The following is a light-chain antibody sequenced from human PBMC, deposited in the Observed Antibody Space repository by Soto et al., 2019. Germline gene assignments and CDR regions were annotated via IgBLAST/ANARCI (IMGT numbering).Light chain of an antibody. J-gene: IGKJ1*01. CDR1: QSLLQRDGNNH. CDR2: LAS. CDR3: MQLLQTPWT. Sequence: DILLTQSPLSLPVTPGEPASISCRSSQSLLQRDGNNHLDWYLQKPGQSPQLLISLASNRASGVPERFSGGGTGTDFTLKISRVEAEDVGIYYCMQLLQTPWTFGQGTKVDIK. V-gene: IGKV2-28*01.